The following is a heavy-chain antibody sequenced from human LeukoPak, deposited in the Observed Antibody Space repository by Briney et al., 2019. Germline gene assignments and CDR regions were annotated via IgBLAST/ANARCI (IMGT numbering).Heavy chain of an antibody. CDR2: INPSGGST. V-gene: IGHV1-46*01. Sequence: ASVKVSCKASGYTFTGYYMHWVRQAPGQGLEWMGIINPSGGSTTYAQGFQGRVTMTSDTSTSTVYMELSSLRSEDTAVYYCARDAIENYDFWSGSYYYFDYWGQGTLVTVSS. CDR1: GYTFTGYY. D-gene: IGHD3-3*01. J-gene: IGHJ4*02. CDR3: ARDAIENYDFWSGSYYYFDY.